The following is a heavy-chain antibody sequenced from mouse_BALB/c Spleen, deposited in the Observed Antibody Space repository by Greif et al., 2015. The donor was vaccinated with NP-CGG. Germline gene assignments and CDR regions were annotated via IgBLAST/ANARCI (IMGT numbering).Heavy chain of an antibody. CDR1: GFNIKDTY. Sequence: EVQLQQSGAELVKPGASVKLSCTASGFNIKDTYMHWVKQRPEQGLEWIGRIDPANGNTKYDPKFQGKATITADTSSNTAYLQLSSLTSGDTAVYYCAVIYYDYDAWFAYWGQGTLVTVSA. D-gene: IGHD2-4*01. CDR3: AVIYYDYDAWFAY. CDR2: IDPANGNT. J-gene: IGHJ3*01. V-gene: IGHV14-3*02.